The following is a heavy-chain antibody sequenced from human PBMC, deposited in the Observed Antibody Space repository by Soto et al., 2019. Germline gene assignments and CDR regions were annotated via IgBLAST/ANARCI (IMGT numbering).Heavy chain of an antibody. J-gene: IGHJ4*02. CDR1: EFTLSTYA. Sequence: GGSLRLSCAASEFTLSTYAMSWVRQAPGKGLEWVSAISGSGDSTYYVDSVKGRFIISRDTSKNTLYLQMNSLRAEDTALYYCAKSYSSNWHDYFEHWGQGTLVTVSS. D-gene: IGHD6-13*01. CDR2: ISGSGDST. V-gene: IGHV3-23*01. CDR3: AKSYSSNWHDYFEH.